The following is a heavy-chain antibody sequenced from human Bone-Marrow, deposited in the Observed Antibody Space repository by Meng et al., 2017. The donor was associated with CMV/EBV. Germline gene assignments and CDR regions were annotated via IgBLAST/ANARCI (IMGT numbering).Heavy chain of an antibody. CDR2: IRYDGSNK. J-gene: IGHJ3*02. CDR3: ARESAVVTGNDAFDI. D-gene: IGHD2-21*02. Sequence: GESLKISCAASGFTFSSYGMHWVRQAPGKGLEWVAFIRYDGSNKYYADSVKGRLTISRDNSKNTLYLQMNSLRAEDTAVYYCARESAVVTGNDAFDIWGQGTMVTV. CDR1: GFTFSSYG. V-gene: IGHV3-30*02.